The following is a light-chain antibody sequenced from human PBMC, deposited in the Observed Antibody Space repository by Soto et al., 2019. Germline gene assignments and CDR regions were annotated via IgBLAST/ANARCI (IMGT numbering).Light chain of an antibody. Sequence: DIQMTQSPSSLSASVGDRVTITCRASQSITTYLNWYQQKPGKAPKLLIYGTSSLQVGVPARFSGSGSGADFTLTISSLQPEDFATYYCQQNYRTPYTFGQGTKREI. CDR3: QQNYRTPYT. CDR2: GTS. J-gene: IGKJ2*01. CDR1: QSITTY. V-gene: IGKV1-39*01.